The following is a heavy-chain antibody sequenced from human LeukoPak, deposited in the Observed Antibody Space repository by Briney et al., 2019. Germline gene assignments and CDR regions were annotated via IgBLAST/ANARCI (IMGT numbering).Heavy chain of an antibody. V-gene: IGHV3-7*01. J-gene: IGHJ6*02. D-gene: IGHD2-2*01. CDR3: ARAAMKGSYYYYGMDV. CDR2: IKQDGSEK. Sequence: GGSLRLSCAASGFTFSSYWMSWVRQAPGKGLEWVAHIKQDGSEKYYVDSVKGRFTISRDNAKNSLYMQMNSLRAEDTAVYYCARAAMKGSYYYYGMDVWGQGTTVTVSS. CDR1: GFTFSSYW.